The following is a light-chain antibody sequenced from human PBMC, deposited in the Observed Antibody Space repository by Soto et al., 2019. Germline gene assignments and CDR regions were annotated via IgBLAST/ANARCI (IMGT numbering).Light chain of an antibody. CDR2: DTS. V-gene: IGKV3-15*01. CDR3: QQYNTWRSIT. CDR1: QSVGSK. J-gene: IGKJ5*01. Sequence: EIVMTQSPATLSVSPGERATLPCRASQSVGSKLAWYQQKPGQAPRLLIYDTSTRATGIPARFSGSGSGTEFTLTISSQQSEDFAVYYCQQYNTWRSITFGQGTRLEIK.